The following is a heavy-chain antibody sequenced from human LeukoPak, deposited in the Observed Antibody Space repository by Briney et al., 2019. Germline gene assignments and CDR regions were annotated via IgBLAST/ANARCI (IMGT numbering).Heavy chain of an antibody. Sequence: GGSLRLSCAGSGFTFSSYYMIWVRQAPGKGLEWVSYISRSSSTICYADSVKGRFTISRDNAKNSLYLQMNSLRDEDTAVYYCARDQFYAFDIWGQGTMVTVSS. CDR1: GFTFSSYY. CDR2: ISRSSSTI. CDR3: ARDQFYAFDI. J-gene: IGHJ3*02. V-gene: IGHV3-48*02.